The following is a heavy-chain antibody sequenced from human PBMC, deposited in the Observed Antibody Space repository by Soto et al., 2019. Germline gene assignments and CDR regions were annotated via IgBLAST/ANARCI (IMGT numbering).Heavy chain of an antibody. CDR1: GGSFSGYY. Sequence: QVQLQQWGAGLLKPSETLSLTCAVYGGSFSGYYWSWIRQPPGKGLEWIGEINHSGSTNYNPSLKSRVTISVDTSKNQFSLKLSSVTAADTAVYYWARGAQDIVVVPAALSYWFDPWGQGTLVTVSS. CDR3: ARGAQDIVVVPAALSYWFDP. J-gene: IGHJ5*02. CDR2: INHSGST. V-gene: IGHV4-34*01. D-gene: IGHD2-2*01.